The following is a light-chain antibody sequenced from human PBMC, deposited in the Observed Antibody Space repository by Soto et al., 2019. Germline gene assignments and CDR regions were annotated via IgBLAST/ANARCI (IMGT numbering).Light chain of an antibody. J-gene: IGLJ1*01. Sequence: QSALTQPPSASGSPGQSVAISCTGTSSDVGSYDYVSWYQHHPGKAPKLIIYEVNKRPSGVPDRFSGSKSGNTASLTVSGLQAEDEADYYCSSYAGSNNFPYVFGTGTKLTVL. CDR1: SSDVGSYDY. CDR2: EVN. V-gene: IGLV2-8*01. CDR3: SSYAGSNNFPYV.